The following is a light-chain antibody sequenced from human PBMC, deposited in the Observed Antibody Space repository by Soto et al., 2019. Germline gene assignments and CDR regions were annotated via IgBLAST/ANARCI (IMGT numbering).Light chain of an antibody. CDR2: DAS. CDR1: QSVSSY. J-gene: IGKJ4*01. Sequence: EIVVTQSPATLSVSPGEEATLACVASQSVSSYVAWYQQRPGQAPRLLIYDASQRATGIPTMFSGAGSGRAFCLTISSREPEDLAVYYCQQRGDWPVTFGGGTRGE. V-gene: IGKV3-11*02. CDR3: QQRGDWPVT.